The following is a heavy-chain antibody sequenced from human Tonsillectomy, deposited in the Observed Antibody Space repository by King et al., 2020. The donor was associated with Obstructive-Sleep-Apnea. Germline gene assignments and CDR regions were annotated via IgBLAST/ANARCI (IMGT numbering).Heavy chain of an antibody. CDR2: MSPNSGAT. CDR1: GCTFTGYY. V-gene: IGHV1-2*02. CDR3: ARDMSAYDSTSPAY. D-gene: IGHD3-10*01. Sequence: QLVQSGAEVKKPGASVKVSCKASGCTFTGYYIHRVRQAPGQGLEWMGWMSPNSGATKYAQKFQDRVTMTRDTSISTAYMDLRRLRSDDTAKYYCARDMSAYDSTSPAYWGQGTLVTVAS. J-gene: IGHJ4*02.